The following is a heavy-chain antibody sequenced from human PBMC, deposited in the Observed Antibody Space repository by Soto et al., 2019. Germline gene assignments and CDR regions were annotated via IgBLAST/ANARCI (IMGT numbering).Heavy chain of an antibody. CDR3: ARDGRWNLDF. CDR2: ISLDGTIK. CDR1: GFTYTTHA. V-gene: IGHV3-30-3*01. D-gene: IGHD1-1*01. J-gene: IGHJ4*02. Sequence: QVQLVESGGGVVQPGRSLRLSCTASGFTYTTHAMHWVRQAPGKGLEWVAIISLDGTIKYYADSVKGRFTISRDTSKNTLYLQMNSLGPEDTAVYYCARDGRWNLDFWGQGTLVTVSS.